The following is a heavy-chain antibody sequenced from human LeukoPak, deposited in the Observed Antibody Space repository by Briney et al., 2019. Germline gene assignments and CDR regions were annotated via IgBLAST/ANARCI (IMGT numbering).Heavy chain of an antibody. Sequence: SGGSLGLSCAASGFTFSSYAMSGVRQAPGKGLEWVSAISGSGGSTYYADSVKGRFTISRDNSKNTLYLQMNSLRAEDTAVYYCAKDPGTIAARPVFGHWGQGTLVSVSS. V-gene: IGHV3-23*01. D-gene: IGHD6-6*01. CDR1: GFTFSSYA. CDR2: ISGSGGST. CDR3: AKDPGTIAARPVFGH. J-gene: IGHJ4*02.